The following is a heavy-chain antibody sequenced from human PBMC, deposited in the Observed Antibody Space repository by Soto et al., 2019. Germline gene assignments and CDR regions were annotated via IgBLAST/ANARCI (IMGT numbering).Heavy chain of an antibody. CDR3: ARALGIAVAGHYYYYGMDV. D-gene: IGHD6-19*01. CDR2: IYPGDSDT. CDR1: GYSFTSYW. V-gene: IGHV5-51*01. J-gene: IGHJ6*02. Sequence: GESLKISCKGSGYSFTSYWIGWVRQMPGKGLEWMGIIYPGDSDTRYSPSFQGQVTISADKSISTAYLQWSSLKASDTAMYYCARALGIAVAGHYYYYGMDVWGQGTTVTVSS.